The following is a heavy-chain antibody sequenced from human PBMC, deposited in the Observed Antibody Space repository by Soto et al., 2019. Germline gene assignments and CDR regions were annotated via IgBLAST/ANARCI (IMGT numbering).Heavy chain of an antibody. CDR2: IYWDDDK. CDR1: GFSLSTSGVG. Sequence: QITLKESGPPLVKPTQTLTLTCTLSGFSLSTSGVGVGWIRQPPGKALECLALIYWDDDKRYSPSLKSRLTITKDTSKNQVVLTMINMDPVDTATYYCAHSGYTYGYGAFDIWGQGTMVTVSS. V-gene: IGHV2-5*02. D-gene: IGHD5-18*01. J-gene: IGHJ3*02. CDR3: AHSGYTYGYGAFDI.